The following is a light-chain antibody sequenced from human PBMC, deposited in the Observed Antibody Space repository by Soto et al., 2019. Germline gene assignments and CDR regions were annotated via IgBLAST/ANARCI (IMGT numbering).Light chain of an antibody. Sequence: DIQMTQSPSSLSASVGDRVTITCRASQSISSSLNWYQQKPGTAPDLLIYAASNLQSGVPSRFSGSGSGTDFTLTISSLQPEDFATYYCQQSYSSPQMYTFGQGTKLEIK. CDR2: AAS. CDR1: QSISSS. CDR3: QQSYSSPQMYT. V-gene: IGKV1-39*01. J-gene: IGKJ2*01.